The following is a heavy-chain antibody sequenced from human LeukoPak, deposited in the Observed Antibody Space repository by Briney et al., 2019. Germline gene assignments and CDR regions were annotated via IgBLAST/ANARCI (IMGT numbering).Heavy chain of an antibody. V-gene: IGHV3-23*01. CDR2: ISGSGGST. CDR3: AKNYYDSSGNFDY. J-gene: IGHJ4*02. CDR1: GFTFSSYG. D-gene: IGHD3-22*01. Sequence: PGRSLRLSCAASGFTFSSYGMHWVRQAPGKGLEWVSAISGSGGSTYYADSVKGRFTISRDNSKNTLYLQMNSLRAEDTAVYYCAKNYYDSSGNFDYWGQGTLVTVSS.